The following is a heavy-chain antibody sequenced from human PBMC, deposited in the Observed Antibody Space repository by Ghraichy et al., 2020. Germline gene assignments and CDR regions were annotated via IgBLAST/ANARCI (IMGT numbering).Heavy chain of an antibody. CDR2: ITSSSRFT. D-gene: IGHD2-21*01. V-gene: IGHV3-48*02. Sequence: GGSLRLSCVGSGFTFGSYSMNWVRQSPGKGLEWVSYITSSSRFTSYADSVKGRFTISRDNAQNSLFLQMNSLRDEGTAVYYCARGSRVVRFYYYDGLDVWGQGTTVTVSS. J-gene: IGHJ6*02. CDR3: ARGSRVVRFYYYDGLDV. CDR1: GFTFGSYS.